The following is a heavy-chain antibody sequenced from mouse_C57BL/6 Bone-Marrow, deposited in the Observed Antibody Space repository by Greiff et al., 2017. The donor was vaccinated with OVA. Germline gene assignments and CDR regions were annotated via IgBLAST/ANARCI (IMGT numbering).Heavy chain of an antibody. V-gene: IGHV1-42*01. CDR3: ARGVVWFAY. CDR2: INPSTGGT. CDR1: GYSFTGYY. J-gene: IGHJ3*01. Sequence: EVQLVESGPELVKPGASVKISCKASGYSFTGYYMNWVKQSPEKSLEWIGEINPSTGGTTYNQKFKAKATLTVDKSSSTAYMQLKSLTSEDSAVYYCARGVVWFAYWGQGTLVTVSA.